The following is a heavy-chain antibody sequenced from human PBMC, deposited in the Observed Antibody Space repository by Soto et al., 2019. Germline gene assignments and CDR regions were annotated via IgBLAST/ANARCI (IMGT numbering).Heavy chain of an antibody. CDR1: GGTCSSYA. J-gene: IGHJ6*02. Sequence: SVKVSCKASGGTCSSYAISWVRQSPLQGLDWMGGIIPIFGTANYAQKFQGRVTITADESTSTAYMELSSLRSEDTAVYYCARALSSSTYYYGMDVWGQGTTVTVSS. V-gene: IGHV1-69*13. D-gene: IGHD6-6*01. CDR3: ARALSSSTYYYGMDV. CDR2: IIPIFGTA.